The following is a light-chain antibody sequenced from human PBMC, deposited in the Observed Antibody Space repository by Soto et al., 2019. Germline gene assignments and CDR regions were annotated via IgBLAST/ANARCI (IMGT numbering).Light chain of an antibody. CDR1: QSISSSY. J-gene: IGKJ4*01. V-gene: IGKV3-20*01. CDR3: QQYGTTPLT. Sequence: EIVLTQSPGTLSLSPGERATLSCRASQSISSSYLAWYQQKPGQAPRLLIYGASRRATGIPDRFSGSGSATDFTLTISRLETEDYAMYYCQQYGTTPLTFGGGNNGEIK. CDR2: GAS.